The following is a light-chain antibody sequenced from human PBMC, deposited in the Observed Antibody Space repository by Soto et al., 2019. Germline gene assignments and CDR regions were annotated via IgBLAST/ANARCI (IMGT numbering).Light chain of an antibody. CDR3: CSYAGSSTTYV. V-gene: IGLV2-23*02. CDR2: EVS. CDR1: SSDVGSYNL. Sequence: QSALTQPASVSGSPGQSITISCTGTSSDVGSYNLVSWYQQHPGKAPKLMIYEVSKRPSGVSNRFSGSKSGNTASLTISGLQAEDEAYYYCCSYAGSSTTYVFGTGTKLTVL. J-gene: IGLJ1*01.